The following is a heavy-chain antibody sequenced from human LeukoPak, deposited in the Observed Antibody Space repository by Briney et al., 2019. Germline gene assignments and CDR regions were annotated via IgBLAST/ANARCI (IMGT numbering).Heavy chain of an antibody. V-gene: IGHV4-59*01. CDR1: GGSISNYY. D-gene: IGHD2-21*02. CDR3: ARSYCGGDCYSEALDY. Sequence: SETLSLTCTVSGGSISNYYWSWIRQPPGKGLEWIGYIYYSGSTNYNPSLKSRVTISVDTSKNQFSLKLSSVTAADTAVYYCARSYCGGDCYSEALDYWGQGTLVTVSS. CDR2: IYYSGST. J-gene: IGHJ4*02.